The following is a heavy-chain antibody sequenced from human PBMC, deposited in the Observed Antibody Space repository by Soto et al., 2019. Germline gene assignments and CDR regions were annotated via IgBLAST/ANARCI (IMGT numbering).Heavy chain of an antibody. J-gene: IGHJ3*02. V-gene: IGHV3-74*01. D-gene: IGHD6-6*01. CDR1: GFTFRRYW. CDR2: INGDGSST. CDR3: VSLVERSDIAFDI. Sequence: EVQLVESGEGLVQPGGSLRLYCAASGFTFRRYWMHWVRQASGKGLVWVSRINGDGSSTSYADSVKGRFTVSRDNAKNTLYLQMNSLRVEDTAVYYCVSLVERSDIAFDIWGQGTMVTVSS.